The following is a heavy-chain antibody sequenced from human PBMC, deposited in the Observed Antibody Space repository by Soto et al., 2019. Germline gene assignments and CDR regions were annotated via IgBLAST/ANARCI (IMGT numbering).Heavy chain of an antibody. V-gene: IGHV3-23*01. D-gene: IGHD3-3*01. Sequence: GGSLRLSCAASGFTFSSYAMSWVRQAPGKGLEWVSAISGSGGSTYYADSVKGRFTISRDNSKNTLYLQMNSLRAEDTAVYYCAKDRGLRFLEWSGHFDYWGQGTLVTVSS. CDR3: AKDRGLRFLEWSGHFDY. CDR2: ISGSGGST. CDR1: GFTFSSYA. J-gene: IGHJ4*02.